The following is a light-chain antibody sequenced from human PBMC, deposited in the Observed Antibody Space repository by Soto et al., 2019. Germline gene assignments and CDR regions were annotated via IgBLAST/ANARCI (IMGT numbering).Light chain of an antibody. J-gene: IGKJ1*01. V-gene: IGKV1-6*01. CDR1: QGIRND. CDR2: AAS. CDR3: LQDYNYPWT. Sequence: AIQMTQSPSSLSASVGDRVTITCRASQGIRNDLGWYQQKPGKAPKLLIYAASSFESGVPSRFSGSGSGTDFTLTISSLQPEDFATYYCLQDYNYPWTFGQGTKVEIK.